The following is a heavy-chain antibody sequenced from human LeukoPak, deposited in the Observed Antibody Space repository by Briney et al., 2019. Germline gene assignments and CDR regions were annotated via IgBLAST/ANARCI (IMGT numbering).Heavy chain of an antibody. V-gene: IGHV4-4*02. J-gene: IGHJ4*02. D-gene: IGHD2-2*01. CDR1: GGSISSSNW. Sequence: SETLSLTCAVSGGSISSSNWWSWVRQPPGKGLEWIGEIYHSGSTNYNPPLKSRVTISVDKSKNQFSLKFTSVTAADTAVYYCATRSLPAGMRGVYWGQGTLVTVSS. CDR3: ATRSLPAGMRGVY. CDR2: IYHSGST.